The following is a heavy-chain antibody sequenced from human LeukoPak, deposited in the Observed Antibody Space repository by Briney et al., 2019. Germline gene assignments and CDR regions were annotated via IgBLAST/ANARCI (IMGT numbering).Heavy chain of an antibody. D-gene: IGHD2-21*02. Sequence: GGSLRLSCAASGFTFSDAWMNWVRQAPGKGLEWVARVKSKAVGETTSYAAPVRGRFSISRDDSRDMLYLQMNSLETEDTAVYYCATCNGDCYFNFCGEGTLVTVSS. J-gene: IGHJ4*02. CDR2: VKSKAVGETT. CDR1: GFTFSDAW. V-gene: IGHV3-15*01. CDR3: ATCNGDCYFNF.